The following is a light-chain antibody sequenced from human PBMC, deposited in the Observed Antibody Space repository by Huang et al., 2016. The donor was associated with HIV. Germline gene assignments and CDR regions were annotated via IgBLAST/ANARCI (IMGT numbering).Light chain of an antibody. CDR3: MQTLQTPRFT. J-gene: IGKJ3*01. Sequence: DILMTQSPLSLPVTTGEPASISCRSSQSLLHSNGYNYLDWYLQKPGQSPQLLIYLGSNRSSGVPDRFSDSVSGTDFTLKISRVEAEDVVVYYCMQTLQTPRFTFGPGTKVDIK. CDR2: LGS. V-gene: IGKV2-28*01. CDR1: QSLLHSNGYNY.